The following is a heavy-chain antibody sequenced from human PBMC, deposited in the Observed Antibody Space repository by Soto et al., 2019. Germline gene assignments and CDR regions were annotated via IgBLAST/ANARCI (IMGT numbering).Heavy chain of an antibody. CDR2: IYWNDDK. Sequence: SGPTLVNPTQTLTLTCTFSGFSLSTSGVGVGWIRQPPGKALEWLALIYWNDDKRYSPSLKSRLTITKDTSKNQVVLTMTNMDPVDTATYYCAHPSGYENVRGSSEFDYWGQGTLVTVSS. J-gene: IGHJ4*02. D-gene: IGHD3-3*01. V-gene: IGHV2-5*01. CDR3: AHPSGYENVRGSSEFDY. CDR1: GFSLSTSGVG.